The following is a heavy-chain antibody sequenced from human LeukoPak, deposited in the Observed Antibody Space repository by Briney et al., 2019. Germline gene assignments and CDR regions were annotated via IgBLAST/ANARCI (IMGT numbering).Heavy chain of an antibody. Sequence: GASVKVSCKASGGTFSSYAISWVRQAPGQGLEWMGGIIPIFGTANYAQKFQGRVTITADKSTSTAYMELSSLRSEDTAVYYCASRGEMTTVTGGWFDPWGQGTLVTVSS. J-gene: IGHJ5*02. V-gene: IGHV1-69*06. CDR2: IIPIFGTA. CDR3: ASRGEMTTVTGGWFDP. D-gene: IGHD4-11*01. CDR1: GGTFSSYA.